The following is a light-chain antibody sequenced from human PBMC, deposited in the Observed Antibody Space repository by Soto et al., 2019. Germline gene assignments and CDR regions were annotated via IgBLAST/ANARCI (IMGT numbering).Light chain of an antibody. CDR3: AAWDDRVDEYV. J-gene: IGLJ1*01. Sequence: QSVLTQSPSASGTPGQRVTISCSGSASNIGSKAVNWYQQFPGTAPKLIIYRTVERPSGVPARFYGSKSGTSASLAINGLQSEAEADYYCAAWDDRVDEYVFATGSKVP. CDR2: RTV. CDR1: ASNIGSKA. V-gene: IGLV1-44*01.